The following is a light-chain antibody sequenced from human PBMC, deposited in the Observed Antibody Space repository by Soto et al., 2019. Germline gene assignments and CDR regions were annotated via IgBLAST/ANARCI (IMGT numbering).Light chain of an antibody. V-gene: IGKV1-17*01. CDR1: QGIRNN. CDR3: QQYGGSPRT. CDR2: GTS. Sequence: DIQMTQSPSSLFASVGDRVTITCRASQGIRNNLGWYQQKPGKAPKRLIYGTSNLQYGAPSRFSGSGSGTEFTLTITSLQPEDFATYYCQQYGGSPRTFGQGTKVEVK. J-gene: IGKJ1*01.